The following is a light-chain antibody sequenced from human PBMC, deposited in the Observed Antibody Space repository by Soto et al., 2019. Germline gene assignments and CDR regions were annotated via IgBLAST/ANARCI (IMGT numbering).Light chain of an antibody. CDR3: QQSYIIPIL. Sequence: DIKMNQSPSTLSGSIGDRVTITCRASQTISSWLAWYQQKPGQAPKLLIYAASSLQSGVPSRFSASGSGTDFTLTISSLQPEDFATYYCQQSYIIPILFGEGILLEIK. CDR1: QTISSW. CDR2: AAS. J-gene: IGKJ5*01. V-gene: IGKV1-39*01.